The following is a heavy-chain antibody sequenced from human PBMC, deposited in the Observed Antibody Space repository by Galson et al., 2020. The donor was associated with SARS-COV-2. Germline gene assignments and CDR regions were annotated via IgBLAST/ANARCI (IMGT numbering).Heavy chain of an antibody. CDR2: MNTNSGNT. CDR1: GSTFTSYD. Sequence: ASVKVSCKASGSTFTSYDITWVRQATGQGLEWKGWMNTNSGNTGYAQKFQGRVTMTRNTSISTAYMELGSLRSEDTAVYYCARVPRSWYTYYYFGMDVWGQGTTVTVSS. V-gene: IGHV1-8*01. J-gene: IGHJ6*02. CDR3: ARVPRSWYTYYYFGMDV. D-gene: IGHD6-13*01.